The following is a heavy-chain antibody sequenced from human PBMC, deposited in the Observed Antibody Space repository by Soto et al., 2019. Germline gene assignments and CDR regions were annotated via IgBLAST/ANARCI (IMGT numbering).Heavy chain of an antibody. CDR2: IRYGGST. CDR1: GGSISSSSYY. J-gene: IGHJ6*02. D-gene: IGHD1-1*01. CDR3: ARSWNRLYYGMDV. V-gene: IGHV4-39*01. Sequence: SETLSLTCTVSGGSISSSSYYWGWIRQPPGKGLEWIGSIRYGGSTYYNPSLKSRVTISVDTSKNQLSLKLSSVTAADTAVYYCARSWNRLYYGMDVWGQGTTVTVSS.